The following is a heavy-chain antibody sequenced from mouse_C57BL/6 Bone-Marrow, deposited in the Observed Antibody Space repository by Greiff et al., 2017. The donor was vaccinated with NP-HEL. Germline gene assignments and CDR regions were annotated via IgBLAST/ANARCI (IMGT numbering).Heavy chain of an antibody. V-gene: IGHV1-80*01. CDR2: IYPGDGDT. Sequence: VQLQQSGAELVKPGASVKISCKASGYAFSSYWMNWVKQRPGKGLEWIGQIYPGDGDTNYNGKFKGKATLTDDKSSSTAYMQLSILTSEDSSVYFCSRYYGSSYYFDYWGQGTTLTVSS. D-gene: IGHD1-1*01. J-gene: IGHJ2*01. CDR1: GYAFSSYW. CDR3: SRYYGSSYYFDY.